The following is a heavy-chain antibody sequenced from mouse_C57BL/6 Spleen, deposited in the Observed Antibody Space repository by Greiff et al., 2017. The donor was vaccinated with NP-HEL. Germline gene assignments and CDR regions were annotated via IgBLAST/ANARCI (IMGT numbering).Heavy chain of an antibody. CDR1: GFTFSSYA. Sequence: EVQRVESGGGLVKPGGSLKLSCAASGFTFSSYAMSWVRQTPEKRLEWVATISDGGSYTYYPDNVKGRFTISRDNAKNNLYLQMSHLKSEDTAMYYCARDLGYGSSYDAMDYWGQGTSVTVSS. CDR3: ARDLGYGSSYDAMDY. CDR2: ISDGGSYT. V-gene: IGHV5-4*01. J-gene: IGHJ4*01. D-gene: IGHD1-1*01.